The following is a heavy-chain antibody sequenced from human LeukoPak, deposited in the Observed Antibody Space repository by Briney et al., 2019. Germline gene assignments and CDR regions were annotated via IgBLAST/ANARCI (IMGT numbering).Heavy chain of an antibody. J-gene: IGHJ4*02. V-gene: IGHV1-69*01. CDR1: GGTFSSYA. Sequence: SVKVSCKASGGTFSSYAISWVRQAPGKGLECRGGIITIFGTANYAQKFQGRVTITADESTSTAYMELSSLRSEDTAVYYCAREIHSGYNPGRYPFDYWGQGTLVTVSS. CDR2: IITIFGTA. CDR3: AREIHSGYNPGRYPFDY. D-gene: IGHD5-12*01.